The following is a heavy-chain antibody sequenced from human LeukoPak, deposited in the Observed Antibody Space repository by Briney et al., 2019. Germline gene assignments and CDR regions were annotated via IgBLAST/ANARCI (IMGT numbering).Heavy chain of an antibody. CDR1: GFTFSDYY. J-gene: IGHJ2*01. Sequence: GGSLRLSCASSGFTFSDYYMTWIRQAPGKGLEWVSYISGSSTYTKYVDSVRGRFTISRDNSKNMLYLQMNNLRPEDTAVYHCAKDADTATIIYWYFDLWGRGTLVTVSS. CDR3: AKDADTATIIYWYFDL. V-gene: IGHV3-11*06. D-gene: IGHD5-18*01. CDR2: ISGSSTYT.